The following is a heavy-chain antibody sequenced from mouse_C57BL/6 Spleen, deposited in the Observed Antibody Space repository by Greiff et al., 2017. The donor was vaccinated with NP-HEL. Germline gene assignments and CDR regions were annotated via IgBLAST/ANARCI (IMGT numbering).Heavy chain of an antibody. CDR2: IDPENGDT. V-gene: IGHV14-4*01. CDR3: TTRWLRNWYFDV. CDR1: GFNIKDDY. Sequence: EVQLQQSGAELVRPGASVKLSCTASGFNIKDDYMHWVKQRPEQGLEWIGWIDPENGDTEYASKFQGKATITADTSSNTAYLQLSSLTSEDTAVYYCTTRWLRNWYFDVWGTGTTVTVSS. J-gene: IGHJ1*03. D-gene: IGHD2-2*01.